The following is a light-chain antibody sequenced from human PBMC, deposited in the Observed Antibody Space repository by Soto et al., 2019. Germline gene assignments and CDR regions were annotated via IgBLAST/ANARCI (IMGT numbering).Light chain of an antibody. CDR1: ISNIGTNT. J-gene: IGLJ3*02. CDR2: ITN. V-gene: IGLV1-44*01. CDR3: ATWDDRLNGWV. Sequence: QSVLTQAPSVSGTPGQRVTISCSGDISNIGTNTVNWYQQLPGTAPKLLIYITNLRPSGVPDRFSGSKSGRSASLAISGLQSDDDANYFCATWDDRLNGWVFGGGTKLTV.